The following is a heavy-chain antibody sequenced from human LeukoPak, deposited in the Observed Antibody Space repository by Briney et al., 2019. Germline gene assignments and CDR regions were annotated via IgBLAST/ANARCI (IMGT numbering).Heavy chain of an antibody. D-gene: IGHD1-1*01. J-gene: IGHJ4*02. CDR2: IYYSGST. V-gene: IGHV4-39*07. CDR3: ARAPRGGRQYLPDY. CDR1: GGSITSSSYC. Sequence: PSETLSLTCTVSGGSITSSSYCWGWIRQPPGKGLEWIGNIYYSGSTNYNPSLKSRVTILVDTSKNQFSLKLSSVTAADTAVYYCARAPRGGRQYLPDYWGQGTLVTVSS.